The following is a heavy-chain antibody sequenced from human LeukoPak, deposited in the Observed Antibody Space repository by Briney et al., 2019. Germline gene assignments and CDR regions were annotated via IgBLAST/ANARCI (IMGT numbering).Heavy chain of an antibody. D-gene: IGHD3-10*01. CDR3: ARGARMWFGELLWGNWFDP. Sequence: SGTLSLTCTVSGGSISSYYWSWIRQPPGKGLEWIGYIYYSGSTNYNPSLKSRVTISVDTSKNQFSLKLSSVTAADTAVYYCARGARMWFGELLWGNWFDPWGQGTLVTVSS. V-gene: IGHV4-59*01. CDR2: IYYSGST. CDR1: GGSISSYY. J-gene: IGHJ5*02.